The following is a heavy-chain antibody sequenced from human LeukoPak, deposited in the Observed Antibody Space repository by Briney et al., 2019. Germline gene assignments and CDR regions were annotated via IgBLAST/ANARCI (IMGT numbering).Heavy chain of an antibody. V-gene: IGHV4-34*01. CDR2: INHSGST. CDR3: ARVAGSPDY. CDR1: GGSFSSYY. J-gene: IGHJ4*02. Sequence: PSETLSLTCAVYGGSFSSYYWSWIRQPPGKGLEWIGEINHSGSTNYNPSLKSRVTISVDTSKNQFSLKLSSVTAADTAVYYCARVAGSPDYWGQGTLVTVSS.